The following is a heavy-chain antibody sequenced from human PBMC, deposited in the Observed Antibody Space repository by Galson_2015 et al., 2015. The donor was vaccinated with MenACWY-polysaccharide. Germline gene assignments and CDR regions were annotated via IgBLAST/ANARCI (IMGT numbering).Heavy chain of an antibody. CDR3: TTDVGTAVVPCDY. V-gene: IGHV3-15*01. D-gene: IGHD5-18*01. Sequence: SLRLSCAASGFTFSNAWMSWVRQAPGKGLEWVGRIKSKTDGGTTDYAAPVKGRFTISRDDSKNTLYLQMNSLKTEDTAVYYCTTDVGTAVVPCDYWGQGTLVTVSS. CDR2: IKSKTDGGTT. CDR1: GFTFSNAW. J-gene: IGHJ4*02.